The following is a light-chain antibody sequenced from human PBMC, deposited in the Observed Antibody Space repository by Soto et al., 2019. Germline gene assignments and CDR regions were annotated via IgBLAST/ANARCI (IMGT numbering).Light chain of an antibody. Sequence: DLQLTQSPSFLSASVGDRVTITCRASQGISRYLAWYQVKPGKAPKLLIYGASTLLSGVPSRFSGSGSETEFALTISSLQPEDFATYYCQQLKSYPLTFGGGTKVEIK. CDR3: QQLKSYPLT. J-gene: IGKJ4*01. V-gene: IGKV1-9*01. CDR1: QGISRY. CDR2: GAS.